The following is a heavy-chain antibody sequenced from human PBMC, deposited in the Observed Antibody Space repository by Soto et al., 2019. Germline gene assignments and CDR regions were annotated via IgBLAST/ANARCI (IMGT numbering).Heavy chain of an antibody. D-gene: IGHD3-3*01. J-gene: IGHJ4*02. CDR2: ISWNSGSI. CDR3: AKGDTIFGVVTLDY. V-gene: IGHV3-9*01. Sequence: SLRLSCAASGFTFDDYAMHWVRQAPGKGLEWGSGISWNSGSIGYADSVKGRFTISRDNAKNSLYLQMNSLRAEDTALYYCAKGDTIFGVVTLDYWGQGTLVTVSS. CDR1: GFTFDDYA.